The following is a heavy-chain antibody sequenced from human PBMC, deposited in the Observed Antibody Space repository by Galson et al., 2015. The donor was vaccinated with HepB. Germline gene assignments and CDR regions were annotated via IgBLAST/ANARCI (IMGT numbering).Heavy chain of an antibody. CDR1: GFTFSNYA. CDR3: AISWRNCGGDCYELSLDF. V-gene: IGHV3-23*01. Sequence: SLRLSCATSGFTFSNYAMNWVRQAPGKGLEWVSTITGSGGYTYYADSVKGRFTISRDNSKNTLYLQMNNLRAEDTAVYYCAISWRNCGGDCYELSLDFWGQGTLVTVSS. CDR2: ITGSGGYT. J-gene: IGHJ4*02. D-gene: IGHD2-21*01.